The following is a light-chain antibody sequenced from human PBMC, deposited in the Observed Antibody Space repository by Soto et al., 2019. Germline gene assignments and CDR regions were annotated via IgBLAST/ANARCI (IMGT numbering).Light chain of an antibody. CDR3: QQYDISPIT. CDR1: QSVSSSF. J-gene: IGKJ5*01. V-gene: IGKV3-20*01. CDR2: GAS. Sequence: EIVLTQSPGTLSLSPGERATLSCRASQSVSSSFLAWYQQKPGQAPRLLIYGASSRATGIPDRFSGSGSGPDFTLTISRLETEDFAVYYCQQYDISPITFGQGTRLGIK.